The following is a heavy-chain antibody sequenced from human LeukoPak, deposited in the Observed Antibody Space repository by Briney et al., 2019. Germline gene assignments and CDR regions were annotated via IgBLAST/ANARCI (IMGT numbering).Heavy chain of an antibody. Sequence: SSETLSLTCTVSGGSISSSSYYWGWIRQPPGKGLEWIGSIYYSGSTYYNPSLKSRVTISVDTSKNQFSLKLSSVTAADTAVYYCARGGYSYGRGYFDYWGQGTLVTVSS. CDR1: GGSISSSSYY. J-gene: IGHJ4*02. D-gene: IGHD5-18*01. V-gene: IGHV4-39*07. CDR2: IYYSGST. CDR3: ARGGYSYGRGYFDY.